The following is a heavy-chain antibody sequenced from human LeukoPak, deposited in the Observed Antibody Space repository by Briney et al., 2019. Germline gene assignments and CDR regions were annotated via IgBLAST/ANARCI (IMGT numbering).Heavy chain of an antibody. J-gene: IGHJ4*02. Sequence: SETLSLTCTVSGGSISSYYWSWIRQPPGKGLEWIGYIYYSGSTNYNPSLKSRVTISVDTSKNQFSLKLSSVTAADTAVYYCARGGYSSSWFDYWGQGTLVTVSS. CDR1: GGSISSYY. CDR2: IYYSGST. V-gene: IGHV4-59*01. D-gene: IGHD6-13*01. CDR3: ARGGYSSSWFDY.